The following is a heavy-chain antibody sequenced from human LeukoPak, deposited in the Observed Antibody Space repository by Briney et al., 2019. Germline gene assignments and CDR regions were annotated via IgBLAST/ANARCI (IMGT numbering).Heavy chain of an antibody. CDR3: ARGELLIDY. CDR2: IHYSGTT. V-gene: IGHV4-59*01. J-gene: IGHJ4*02. CDR1: GGSISSYY. D-gene: IGHD1-7*01. Sequence: PSETQSLTCTVSGGSISSYYWSWIRQPPGKGLEWMGYIHYSGTTNYNPSLKSRVTISVDTSKNQFSLKLRSVTAADTAVYYCARGELLIDYWGQGTLVTVSS.